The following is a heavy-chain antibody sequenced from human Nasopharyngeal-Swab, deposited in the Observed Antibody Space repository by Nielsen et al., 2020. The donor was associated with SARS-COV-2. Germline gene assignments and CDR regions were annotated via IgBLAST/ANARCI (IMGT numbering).Heavy chain of an antibody. V-gene: IGHV1-8*01. D-gene: IGHD3-9*01. J-gene: IGHJ6*02. CDR3: ARDPQQYYDILTGYARDYYYYGMDV. CDR2: MNPNSGNT. Sequence: WVRQAPGQGLEWMGWMNPNSGNTGYAQKFQGRVTMTRNTSISTVYMELSSLRSEDTAVYYCARDPQQYYDILTGYARDYYYYGMDVWGQGTTVTVSS.